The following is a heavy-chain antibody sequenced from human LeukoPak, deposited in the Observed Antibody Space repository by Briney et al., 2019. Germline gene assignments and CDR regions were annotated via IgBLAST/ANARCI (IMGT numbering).Heavy chain of an antibody. D-gene: IGHD6-13*01. CDR1: GFTFSTSG. J-gene: IGHJ4*02. CDR3: ARESSSIAIGTLDF. V-gene: IGHV3-30*02. CDR2: LQYDGTEK. Sequence: PGGSLRLSCTPSGFTFSTSGMHWVRQAPGKGLEWVGFLQYDGTEKYYADSVKGRFTISRDNSKNTLYLQMDSLRAEDTAVCYCARESSSIAIGTLDFWGQGTLVTVSS.